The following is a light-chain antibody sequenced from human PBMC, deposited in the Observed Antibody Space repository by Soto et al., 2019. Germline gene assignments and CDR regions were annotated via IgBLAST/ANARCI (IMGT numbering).Light chain of an antibody. CDR3: GSYTSSSTLGWV. CDR2: DVS. Sequence: QSALTQPASVSGSPGQSITISCTGTSSDVGGYNYVSWYQQHPGKAPKLMIYDVSNRPSGVSNRFSGSKSGNTASLTISGLQAEDEADYYCGSYTSSSTLGWVFGGGTKLTVL. V-gene: IGLV2-14*01. J-gene: IGLJ3*02. CDR1: SSDVGGYNY.